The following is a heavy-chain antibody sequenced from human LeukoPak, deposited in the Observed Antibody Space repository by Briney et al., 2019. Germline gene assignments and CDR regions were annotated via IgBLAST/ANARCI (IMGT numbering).Heavy chain of an antibody. Sequence: SETLSLTCTVSGGSVSSGSYYWSWIRQPPGKGLEWIGYIYYSGSTNCNPSLKSRVTISVDTSKNQFSLKLSSVTAADTAVYYCARELNDYGDYLFDYWGQGTLVTVSS. CDR1: GGSVSSGSYY. V-gene: IGHV4-61*01. CDR2: IYYSGST. D-gene: IGHD4-17*01. J-gene: IGHJ4*02. CDR3: ARELNDYGDYLFDY.